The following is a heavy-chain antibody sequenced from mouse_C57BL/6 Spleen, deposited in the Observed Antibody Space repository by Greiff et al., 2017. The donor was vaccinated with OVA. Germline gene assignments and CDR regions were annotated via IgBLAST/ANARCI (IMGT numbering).Heavy chain of an antibody. D-gene: IGHD4-1*01. CDR1: GYTFTSYW. V-gene: IGHV1-69*01. Sequence: QVQLQQPGAELVMPGASVKLSCKASGYTFTSYWMHWVKQRPGQGLEWIGEIDPSDSYTNYNQKFKGKSTLTVEKSSSTAYMQLSSLTSEDSAVYYCARRNWDYFDYWGQGTTLTVSS. J-gene: IGHJ2*01. CDR3: ARRNWDYFDY. CDR2: IDPSDSYT.